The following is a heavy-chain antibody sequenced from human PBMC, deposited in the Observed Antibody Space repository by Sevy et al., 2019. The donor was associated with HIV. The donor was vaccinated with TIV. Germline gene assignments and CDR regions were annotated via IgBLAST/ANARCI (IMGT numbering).Heavy chain of an antibody. J-gene: IGHJ4*02. V-gene: IGHV3-30-3*01. CDR2: ISYDGSNK. Sequence: GGSLRLSCAASGFTFSSYAMHWVRQAPGKGLEWVAVISYDGSNKYYADSVKGRFTISRDNSKKTLYLQMNSLRAEDTAVYYCARDADSGYGQGGDFDYWGQGTLVTVSS. CDR3: ARDADSGYGQGGDFDY. D-gene: IGHD5-12*01. CDR1: GFTFSSYA.